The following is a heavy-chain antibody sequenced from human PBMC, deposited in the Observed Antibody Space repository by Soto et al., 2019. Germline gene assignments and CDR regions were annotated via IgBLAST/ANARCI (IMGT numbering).Heavy chain of an antibody. CDR1: GGSISSNY. D-gene: IGHD6-13*01. V-gene: IGHV4-59*01. J-gene: IGHJ4*02. CDR3: ARYRREAVAGYTLDN. CDR2: VYNSGST. Sequence: SETLSLTCTDSGGSISSNYWTWIRQPPGKGLEWIGYVYNSGSTNYNPSLKSRVTISEDTSKSQFSLKVNSMTAADTAVYYCARYRREAVAGYTLDNWGQGILVTVPQ.